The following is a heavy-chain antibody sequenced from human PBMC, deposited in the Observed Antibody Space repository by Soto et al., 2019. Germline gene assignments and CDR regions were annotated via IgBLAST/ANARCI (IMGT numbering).Heavy chain of an antibody. CDR3: ARRPYSSGWYAFDY. J-gene: IGHJ4*02. CDR1: GGSISSSSYY. D-gene: IGHD6-19*01. Sequence: SETLSLTCTVSGGSISSSSYYWGWIRQSPGKGLEWIGSIYYSGSTYYNPSLKSRVTISVDTSKNQFSLKLSSVTAADTAVYYCARRPYSSGWYAFDYWGQGTLVTVSS. CDR2: IYYSGST. V-gene: IGHV4-39*01.